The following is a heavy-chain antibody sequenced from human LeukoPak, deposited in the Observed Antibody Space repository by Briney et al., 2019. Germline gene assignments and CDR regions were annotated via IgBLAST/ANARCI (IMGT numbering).Heavy chain of an antibody. CDR2: INAGGEDP. CDR1: RDMLNSDH. V-gene: IGHV1-46*02. D-gene: IGHD3-10*01. CDR3: TRAKVPPRPTWFGS. Sequence: GASVKVSCKASRDMLNSDHIHWVRQAPEEGLEWMGVINAGGEDPKFAQNFQGRVDLTWDTSTNTIYMELARLRSEDTAVYYCTRAKVPPRPTWFGSWGQGTLVTVSS. J-gene: IGHJ5*01.